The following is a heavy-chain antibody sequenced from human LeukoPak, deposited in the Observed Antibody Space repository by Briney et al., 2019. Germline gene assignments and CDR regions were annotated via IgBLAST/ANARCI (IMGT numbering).Heavy chain of an antibody. CDR1: GFTFSSYG. V-gene: IGHV3-30*18. Sequence: PGGSLRLSCAASGFTFSSYGTPWVRQAPGKGLEWVAVISYDGSNKYYADSVKGRFTISRDNSKNTLYLQMNSLRAEDTAVYYCAKGSDAFDIWGQGTMVTVSS. CDR2: ISYDGSNK. J-gene: IGHJ3*02. CDR3: AKGSDAFDI.